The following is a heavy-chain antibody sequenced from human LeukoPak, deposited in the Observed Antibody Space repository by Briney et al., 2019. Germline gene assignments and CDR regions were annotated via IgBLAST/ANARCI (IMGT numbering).Heavy chain of an antibody. CDR3: ARGSTTAQRKDAFDI. V-gene: IGHV3-21*01. Sequence: GGSLRLSCAASGFTFSTYSMNWVRQAPGKGLEWVASISTISAYIYYSDSIKGRFTISRDNTKNSLYLQMNSLGAEDTGLYYCARGSTTAQRKDAFDIWGQGTMVTVSS. CDR1: GFTFSTYS. D-gene: IGHD4-17*01. CDR2: ISTISAYI. J-gene: IGHJ3*02.